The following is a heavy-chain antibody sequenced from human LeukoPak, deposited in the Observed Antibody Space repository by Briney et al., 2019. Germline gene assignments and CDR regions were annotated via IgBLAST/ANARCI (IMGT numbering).Heavy chain of an antibody. V-gene: IGHV3-48*01. CDR3: ASPVATREYYFDY. D-gene: IGHD5-12*01. CDR1: GFTFSTHS. CDR2: ISTSRSAI. J-gene: IGHJ4*02. Sequence: LPGGSLRLSCAASGFTFSTHSMNWVRQAPGKGLEWVSYISTSRSAIFYADSVKGRFTISRDNSKNTLYLQMNSLRAEDTAVYYCASPVATREYYFDYWGQGTLVTVSS.